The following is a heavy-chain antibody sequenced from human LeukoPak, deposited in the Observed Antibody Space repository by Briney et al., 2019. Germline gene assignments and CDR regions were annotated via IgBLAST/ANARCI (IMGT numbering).Heavy chain of an antibody. V-gene: IGHV3-48*03. CDR3: ALLAVASDFDY. CDR1: EFPFSFYE. J-gene: IGHJ4*02. Sequence: GGSLRLSCAVSEFPFSFYEMNWVRRAPGKGLEWVSNIGSSGTNRYYADSVKGRFSISRDNAKSSLYLQMNSLRVEDTAVYYCALLAVASDFDYWGQGALVSVSS. D-gene: IGHD6-19*01. CDR2: IGSSGTNR.